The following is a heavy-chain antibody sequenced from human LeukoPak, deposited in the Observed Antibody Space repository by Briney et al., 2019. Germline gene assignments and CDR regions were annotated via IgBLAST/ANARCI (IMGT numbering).Heavy chain of an antibody. D-gene: IGHD5-18*01. Sequence: GGSLRLSCATSGFTFSSYWMSWVRQAPGKGLEWVSAVSVSGGSRYYADSVKGRFTISRDNSKNTLYLQMNSLRAEDTAVYYCAKDQGKGYSYGQFDYWGQGTLVTVSS. J-gene: IGHJ4*02. CDR3: AKDQGKGYSYGQFDY. CDR2: VSVSGGSR. V-gene: IGHV3-23*01. CDR1: GFTFSSYW.